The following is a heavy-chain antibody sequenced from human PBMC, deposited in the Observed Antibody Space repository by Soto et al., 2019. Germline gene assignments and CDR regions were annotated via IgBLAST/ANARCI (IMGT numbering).Heavy chain of an antibody. J-gene: IGHJ4*02. CDR1: GYTFTSYY. CDR3: ARWGGYIVVVTAIRSTFDY. CDR2: INPSCGST. D-gene: IGHD2-21*02. V-gene: IGHV1-46*01. Sequence: ASVKVSCKASGYTFTSYYMHWVRQAPVQGLEWMGVINPSCGSTSYAQKFQGRVTMTRDTSRSTVYMELSSLRSEDTAVYYCARWGGYIVVVTAIRSTFDYGGQGTLVTVSS.